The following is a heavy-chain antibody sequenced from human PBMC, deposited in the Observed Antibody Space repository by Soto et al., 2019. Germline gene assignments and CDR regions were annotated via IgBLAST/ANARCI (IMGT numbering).Heavy chain of an antibody. CDR1: GVTVSSNY. J-gene: IGHJ4*02. Sequence: GGSLRLSCAASGVTVSSNYMSWVRQAPGKGLEWVSVIYSGGSTYYADSVKGRFTISRDNSKNTLYLQMNSLRAEDTAVYYCATAANVDTPDFDYWGQGTLVTVSS. D-gene: IGHD5-18*01. CDR2: IYSGGST. V-gene: IGHV3-53*01. CDR3: ATAANVDTPDFDY.